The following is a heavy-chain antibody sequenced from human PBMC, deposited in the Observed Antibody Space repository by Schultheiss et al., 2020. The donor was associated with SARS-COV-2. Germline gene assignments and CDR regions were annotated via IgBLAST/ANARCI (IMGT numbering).Heavy chain of an antibody. J-gene: IGHJ4*02. V-gene: IGHV4-4*02. D-gene: IGHD5-12*01. CDR2: IYHSGST. CDR3: ARVPIVANHFDY. CDR1: GGSISSSNW. Sequence: GSLRLSCAVSGGSISSSNWWSWVRQPPGKGLAWIGEIYHSGSTNYNPSLKSRVTISVDKSKNQFSLKLSSVTAADTAVYYCARVPIVANHFDYWGQGTLVTVSS.